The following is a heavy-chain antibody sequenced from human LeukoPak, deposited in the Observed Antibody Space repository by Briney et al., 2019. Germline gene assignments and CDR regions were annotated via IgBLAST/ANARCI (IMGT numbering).Heavy chain of an antibody. CDR1: GYTFTDYY. V-gene: IGHV1-2*06. J-gene: IGHJ4*02. D-gene: IGHD7-27*01. Sequence: ASVKVSCKASGYTFTDYYIQWVRQAPGQGLEWMGRINPKSGGTEDTQDFQGRVTMTRDTFISTAYMELSSLTSDDTAIYYCARDLASTSNWEFDFWGQGTPVTVSP. CDR3: ARDLASTSNWEFDF. CDR2: INPKSGGT.